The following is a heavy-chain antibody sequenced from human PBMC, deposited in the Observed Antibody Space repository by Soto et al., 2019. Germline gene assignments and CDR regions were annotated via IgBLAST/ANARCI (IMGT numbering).Heavy chain of an antibody. V-gene: IGHV4-28*01. Sequence: PSETLSLTCAVPGYSIGTYNRWAWIRQPPGKGLEWIGYIYYTETTYYNLSLKSRVTMSVDTARDQFSLILSSVTAADTAVYYCARTSRLKTGHLDYWGQGALVTVSS. D-gene: IGHD3-9*01. CDR1: GYSIGTYNR. CDR2: IYYTETT. J-gene: IGHJ4*02. CDR3: ARTSRLKTGHLDY.